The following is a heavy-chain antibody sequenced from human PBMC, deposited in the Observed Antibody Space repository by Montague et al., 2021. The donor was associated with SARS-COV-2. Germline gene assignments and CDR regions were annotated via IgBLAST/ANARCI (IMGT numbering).Heavy chain of an antibody. V-gene: IGHV4-34*01. CDR2: ISHSGST. CDR1: GGSFSDYK. J-gene: IGHJ4*02. Sequence: SETLSLTCAVYGGSFSDYKWTWIRQYPGKGLEWLGQISHSGSTNYNPSLKSRVTISVDTAKNQFSLQLTSVNAADTAVYSCTRGAPGYWGQGTLVTVSS. CDR3: TRGAPGY.